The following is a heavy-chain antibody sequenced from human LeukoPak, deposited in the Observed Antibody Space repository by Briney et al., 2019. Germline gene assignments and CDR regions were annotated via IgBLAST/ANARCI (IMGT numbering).Heavy chain of an antibody. CDR3: AKDVATVTHYFDY. D-gene: IGHD4-17*01. CDR2: IRYDGSNK. V-gene: IGHV3-30*02. Sequence: PGGPLRPSCAPSGFPLRSYAMPWVRQAPAKGLEGVAFIRYDGSNKYYADSVKGRFTISRDNSKDTLYLQMNSLRAEDTAVYYRAKDVATVTHYFDYWGQGTLVTVSS. CDR1: GFPLRSYA. J-gene: IGHJ4*02.